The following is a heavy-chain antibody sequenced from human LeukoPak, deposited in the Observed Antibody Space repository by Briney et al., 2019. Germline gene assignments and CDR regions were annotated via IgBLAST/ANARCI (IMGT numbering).Heavy chain of an antibody. CDR3: AKWDYYDSSGYYPPDAFDI. Sequence: GGSLRLSCAASGFTFSSYAMSWVRQAPGKGLEWVSAISGSGGNTYYADSVKGRFTISRDNSKNTLYLQMNSLRAEDTAVYYCAKWDYYDSSGYYPPDAFDIWGQGTMVTVSS. D-gene: IGHD3-22*01. CDR1: GFTFSSYA. V-gene: IGHV3-23*01. J-gene: IGHJ3*02. CDR2: ISGSGGNT.